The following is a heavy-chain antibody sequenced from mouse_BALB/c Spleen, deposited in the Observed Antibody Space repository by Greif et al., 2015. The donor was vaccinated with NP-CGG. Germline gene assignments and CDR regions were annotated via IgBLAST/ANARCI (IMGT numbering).Heavy chain of an antibody. CDR3: TRERGSAWFAY. CDR2: IDPETGGT. V-gene: IGHV1-15*01. CDR1: GYTFTDYE. J-gene: IGHJ3*01. Sequence: VQLQQSGAELVRPGASVTLSCKASGYTFTDYEMHWVKQTPVHGLEWIGAIDPETGGTAYNQKFKGKATLTADKSSSTAYMELRSLTSEDSAVYYCTRERGSAWFAYWAKGLWSLSLQ.